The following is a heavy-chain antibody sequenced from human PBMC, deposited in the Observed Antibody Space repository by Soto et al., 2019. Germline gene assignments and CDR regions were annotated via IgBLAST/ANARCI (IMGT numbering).Heavy chain of an antibody. CDR2: INPNSGGT. CDR1: GYTFTGSY. D-gene: IGHD6-19*01. J-gene: IGHJ3*02. CDR3: ARVYGSSGWYFNAIDI. Sequence: ASVKVSCKASGYTFTGSYMHWVRQAPGQGLEWMGWINPNSGGTNYAQKFQGWVTMTRDTSISTAYMELSRLRSDDTAVYYCARVYGSSGWYFNAIDIWGQGTMITVSS. V-gene: IGHV1-2*04.